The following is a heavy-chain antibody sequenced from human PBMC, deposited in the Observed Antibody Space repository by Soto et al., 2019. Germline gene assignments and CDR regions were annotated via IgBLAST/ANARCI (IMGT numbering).Heavy chain of an antibody. CDR2: IYGGGST. D-gene: IGHD3-22*01. Sequence: EVQLVESGGGLIQPGGSLRLSCAASGFTVSSNYMSWVRQAPGKGLEWVSAIYGGGSTYYADSVKGRFTISRDNSKNTLYLQMNSLRAEDTAVYYCARNYYDSGGGFDYWGQGTLVTVSS. J-gene: IGHJ4*02. V-gene: IGHV3-53*01. CDR3: ARNYYDSGGGFDY. CDR1: GFTVSSNY.